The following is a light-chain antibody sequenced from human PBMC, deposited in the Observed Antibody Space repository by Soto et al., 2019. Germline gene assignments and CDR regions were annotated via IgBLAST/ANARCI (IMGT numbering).Light chain of an antibody. J-gene: IGKJ1*01. V-gene: IGKV1-5*01. CDR2: DVS. CDR3: QQYNTYLT. Sequence: DIQMTQSPSTLSGSVGDRVTITCRASQTISSWLAWYQQKPGKSPKLLIYDVSSLESGVPSRFSGSGSGTQFTLTITSLQPDDSATYYCQQYNTYLTFGQGTKVDIK. CDR1: QTISSW.